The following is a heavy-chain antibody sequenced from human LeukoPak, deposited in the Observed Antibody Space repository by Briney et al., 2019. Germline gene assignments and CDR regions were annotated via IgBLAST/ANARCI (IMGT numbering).Heavy chain of an antibody. CDR3: ARRRTFRGVGSYFDY. V-gene: IGHV1-69*13. D-gene: IGHD3-10*01. J-gene: IGHJ4*01. CDR1: GGTFSSYA. Sequence: SVKVSCKASGGTFSSYAISWVRQAPGQGLEWMGGVIPIFGTANYAQKFQGRVTITADESPSTAYMELSSLRSEDTAVYYCARRRTFRGVGSYFDYWGQGTLVTVSS. CDR2: VIPIFGTA.